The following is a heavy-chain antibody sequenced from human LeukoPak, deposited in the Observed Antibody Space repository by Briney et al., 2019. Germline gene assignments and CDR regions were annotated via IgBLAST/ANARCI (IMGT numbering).Heavy chain of an antibody. CDR2: IHPHSGGT. D-gene: IGHD5-18*01. CDR1: GYSFSAFP. Sequence: ASVKVSCKASGYSFSAFPIVWVRQAPGQGLEWMGWIHPHSGGTAYGKAFQGRVALTRDTSISTAYMELNSLASDDAAVYYCARLGTGYSLSYWGQGTLITVSS. J-gene: IGHJ4*02. CDR3: ARLGTGYSLSY. V-gene: IGHV1-2*02.